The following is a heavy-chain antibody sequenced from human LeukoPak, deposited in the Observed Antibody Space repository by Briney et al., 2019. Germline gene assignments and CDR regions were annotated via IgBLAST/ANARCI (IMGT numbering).Heavy chain of an antibody. D-gene: IGHD3-3*01. CDR2: IIPIFGTA. V-gene: IGHV1-69*01. J-gene: IGHJ4*02. Sequence: GASVKVSCKASGGTFSSHAISWVRQAPGQGLEWMGGIIPIFGTANYAQKFQGRVTITADESTSTAYMELSSLRSEDTAVYYCARDTIGVGGDYFDYWGQGTLVTVSS. CDR1: GGTFSSHA. CDR3: ARDTIGVGGDYFDY.